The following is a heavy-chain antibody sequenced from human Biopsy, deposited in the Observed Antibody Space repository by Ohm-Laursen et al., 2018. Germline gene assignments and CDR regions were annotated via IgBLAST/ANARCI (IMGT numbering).Heavy chain of an antibody. CDR2: ISYTGDT. J-gene: IGHJ4*02. CDR1: GDSISSDF. D-gene: IGHD4-11*01. CDR3: ARSNGYGDYRFDD. Sequence: SETLSLTCTVSGDSISSDFWSWIRQTPGKGLEWIGYISYTGDTNYNPSLESRITISLDTSKNQFSLMLSSVTAADTAVYYCARSNGYGDYRFDDWGQGTLVTV. V-gene: IGHV4-59*01.